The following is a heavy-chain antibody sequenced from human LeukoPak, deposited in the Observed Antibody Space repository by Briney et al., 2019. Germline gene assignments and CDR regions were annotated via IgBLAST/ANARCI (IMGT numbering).Heavy chain of an antibody. CDR1: GRSFSGYY. D-gene: IGHD2-2*01. Sequence: PSETLSLTCAVYGRSFSGYYWSWIRQPPGKGPEWIGEINHSGSTNYNPSLKSRVTISVDTSKNQFSLKLSSVTAADTAVYYCARRFSDCSSTSCYADAFDIWGQGTMVTVSS. V-gene: IGHV4-34*01. CDR3: ARRFSDCSSTSCYADAFDI. CDR2: INHSGST. J-gene: IGHJ3*02.